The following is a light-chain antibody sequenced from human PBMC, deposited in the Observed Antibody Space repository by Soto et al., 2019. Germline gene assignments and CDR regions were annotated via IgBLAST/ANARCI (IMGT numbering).Light chain of an antibody. V-gene: IGKV3-11*01. CDR2: DAS. Sequence: EIVLTQSPATLSLSPEERATFSCKASQSVGTSLAWFQQKPGQAPRLLIYDASVRATGIPARFSGSGSGTDFTLTLSRLQPEDIAMYYCQQSSNCPPWPFGRGTRGEI. CDR3: QQSSNCPPWP. CDR1: QSVGTS. J-gene: IGKJ1*01.